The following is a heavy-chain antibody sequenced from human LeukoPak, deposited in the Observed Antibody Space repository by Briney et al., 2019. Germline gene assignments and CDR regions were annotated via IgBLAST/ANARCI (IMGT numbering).Heavy chain of an antibody. V-gene: IGHV5-51*01. J-gene: IGHJ5*02. D-gene: IGHD4-11*01. CDR3: ARGAYSNWFDP. CDR2: TYPGDSDT. Sequence: GESLKISCKGSGYSFTSYWVGWVRQMPGKGLEWMGITYPGDSDTRYSPSFQGQDTISADKSISTAYLQWSSLKASDTAMYYCARGAYSNWFDPWGQGTLVTVSS. CDR1: GYSFTSYW.